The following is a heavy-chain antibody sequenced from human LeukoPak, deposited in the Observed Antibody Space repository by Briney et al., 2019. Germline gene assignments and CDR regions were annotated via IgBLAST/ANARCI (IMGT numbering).Heavy chain of an antibody. D-gene: IGHD3-22*01. V-gene: IGHV1-2*02. CDR2: INPNSGGT. J-gene: IGHJ4*02. CDR3: ARQRYYYDSSGYLGY. Sequence: GASVKVSCKASGYTFTGYYMHWVRQAPGQGLEWMGWINPNSGGTNYAQKFQGRVTMTRDTSISTAYMELSRLRSDDTAVYYCARQRYYYDSSGYLGYWGQGTLATVSS. CDR1: GYTFTGYY.